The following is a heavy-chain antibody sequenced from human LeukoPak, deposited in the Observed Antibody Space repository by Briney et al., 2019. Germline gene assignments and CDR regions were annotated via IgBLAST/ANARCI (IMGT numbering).Heavy chain of an antibody. D-gene: IGHD3-3*01. CDR3: ARPTLEWLLYDAFDI. J-gene: IGHJ3*02. V-gene: IGHV3-9*01. CDR1: GFTFDDYA. CDR2: ISWNSGSI. Sequence: PGRSLRLSCAASGFTFDDYAMHWVRQAPGKGLEWVSGISWNSGSIGYADSVKGRFTISRDNSKNTVYLQMKSLRRDDTAVYYCARPTLEWLLYDAFDIWGQGTMVTVSS.